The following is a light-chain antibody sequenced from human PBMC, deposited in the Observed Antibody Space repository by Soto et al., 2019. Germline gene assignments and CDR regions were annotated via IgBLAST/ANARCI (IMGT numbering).Light chain of an antibody. CDR1: SSNIGAGKD. V-gene: IGLV1-40*01. Sequence: QLVLTQPPSVSGAPGQRVTISCTGSSSNIGAGKDVNWFQQLPGTAPKLLIYADSNRPSGVPDRFSGSKSGSSASLAITGLQVEDEADYYCQSYGTSLSGLYVFGTGTKLTVL. CDR2: ADS. CDR3: QSYGTSLSGLYV. J-gene: IGLJ1*01.